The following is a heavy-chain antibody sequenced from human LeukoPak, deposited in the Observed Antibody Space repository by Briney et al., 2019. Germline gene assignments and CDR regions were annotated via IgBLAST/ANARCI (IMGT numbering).Heavy chain of an antibody. CDR1: GGSISSGGYY. CDR3: ARGRDYYDSSGYYYVFDY. CDR2: ISYSGSA. D-gene: IGHD3-22*01. Sequence: SQTLSLTCTVSGGSISSGGYYWSWIRQHPGKGLEWIGYISYSGSASYNPSLRTRLTISIDTSKNQFTLTLSSVTAADTAVYYCARGRDYYDSSGYYYVFDYWGQGTLVTVSS. J-gene: IGHJ4*02. V-gene: IGHV4-31*03.